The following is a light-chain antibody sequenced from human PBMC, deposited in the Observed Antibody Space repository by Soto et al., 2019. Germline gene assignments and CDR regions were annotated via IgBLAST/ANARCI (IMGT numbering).Light chain of an antibody. CDR3: SSYTTESTYV. Sequence: SALTQPASVSGSPGQSITISCTGTSSDVGRYNYVSWYQHHPGKAPKLLIYEVTKRPSGVSNRFSGSKSGNTASLTISGLQADDEADYYCSSYTTESTYVFGSGTKVTVL. CDR2: EVT. V-gene: IGLV2-14*01. J-gene: IGLJ1*01. CDR1: SSDVGRYNY.